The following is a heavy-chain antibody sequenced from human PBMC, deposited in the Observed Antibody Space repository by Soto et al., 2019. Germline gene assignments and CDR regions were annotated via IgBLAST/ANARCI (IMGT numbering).Heavy chain of an antibody. CDR1: GLTVSSNY. Sequence: EVQLVETGGGWIQPGGSLRLSCAASGLTVSSNYMNWVRQAPGKGLEWVSVLYSGGSTHYAGSVKGRFIISRDNSKNTLYLQMNSLRVEDTAVYYCARDRPGAEGDGFDIWGHGTMVTVSS. D-gene: IGHD3-10*01. CDR3: ARDRPGAEGDGFDI. J-gene: IGHJ3*02. V-gene: IGHV3-53*02. CDR2: LYSGGST.